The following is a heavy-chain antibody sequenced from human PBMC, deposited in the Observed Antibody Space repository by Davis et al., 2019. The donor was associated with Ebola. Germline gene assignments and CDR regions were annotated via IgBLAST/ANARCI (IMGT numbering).Heavy chain of an antibody. CDR1: GFSFSNYA. V-gene: IGHV3-23*01. Sequence: PGGSLRLSCAASGFSFSNYAMSWVRQAPGKGLEGVSGISGGGGSTYYADSVKGRFTIIRDNSRNTVFLQMNSLRVEDTAVYYCAKIGVRHSGDYWGQGTVVTVSS. J-gene: IGHJ4*02. CDR2: ISGGGGST. CDR3: AKIGVRHSGDY. D-gene: IGHD3-10*01.